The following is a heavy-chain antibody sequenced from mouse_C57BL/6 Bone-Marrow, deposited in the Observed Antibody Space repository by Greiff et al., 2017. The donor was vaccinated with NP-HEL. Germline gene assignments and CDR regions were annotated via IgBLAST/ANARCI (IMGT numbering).Heavy chain of an antibody. Sequence: EVMLVESGPELVKPGASVKISCKASGYSFTGYYMNWVKQSPEKSLEWIGEINPSTGGTTYNQKFKAKATLTVDKSSSTAYMQLKSLTSEDSAVYYCARVDYGYAMDYWGQGTSVTVSS. V-gene: IGHV1-42*01. CDR3: ARVDYGYAMDY. D-gene: IGHD2-4*01. CDR2: INPSTGGT. CDR1: GYSFTGYY. J-gene: IGHJ4*01.